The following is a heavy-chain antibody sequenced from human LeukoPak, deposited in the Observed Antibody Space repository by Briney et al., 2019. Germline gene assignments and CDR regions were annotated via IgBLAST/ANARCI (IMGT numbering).Heavy chain of an antibody. CDR1: GVSISSYY. CDR3: ARAGSSGSLIDY. Sequence: SETLSLTCTVSGVSISSYYWSWIRQPPGKGLEWIGYVYYSGSTNYNPSLKGRVTISLDTSKNQFSLKLSSVTAADTAVYYCARAGSSGSLIDYWGQGTLVTVSS. J-gene: IGHJ4*02. D-gene: IGHD3-22*01. V-gene: IGHV4-59*13. CDR2: VYYSGST.